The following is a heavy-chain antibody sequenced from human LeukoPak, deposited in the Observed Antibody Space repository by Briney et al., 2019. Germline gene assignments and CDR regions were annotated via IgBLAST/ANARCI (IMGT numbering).Heavy chain of an antibody. V-gene: IGHV4-59*08. D-gene: IGHD1-26*01. CDR3: ASGHFSGTYSSPFGC. Sequence: SETLSLTCTVSGGSISSYYWTWIRQSPGKGLEWIGYIHYRGTTDYNPSLKSRVTMPVDTSKNQFSLKLNSVTVADTAVYFCASGHFSGTYSSPFGCWGQGTLVTVSS. CDR1: GGSISSYY. CDR2: IHYRGTT. J-gene: IGHJ4*02.